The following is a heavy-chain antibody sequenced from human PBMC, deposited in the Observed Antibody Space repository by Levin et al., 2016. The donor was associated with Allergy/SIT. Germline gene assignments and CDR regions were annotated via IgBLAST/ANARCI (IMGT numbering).Heavy chain of an antibody. J-gene: IGHJ4*02. CDR2: IYYSGST. CDR3: AGRLEGGWYGVDY. Sequence: WIRQPPGKGLEWIGSIYYSGSTYYSPSLKSRVTISVDTSKNQFSLKLSSVTAADTAVYYCAGRLEGGWYGVDYWGQGTLVTVSS. V-gene: IGHV4-39*01. D-gene: IGHD6-19*01.